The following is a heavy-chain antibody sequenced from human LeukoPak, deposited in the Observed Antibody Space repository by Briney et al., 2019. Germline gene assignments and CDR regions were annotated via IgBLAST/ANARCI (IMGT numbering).Heavy chain of an antibody. CDR1: GGSLTSYY. CDR3: ARGRRAVAGTRNYYYYYMDV. Sequence: SETLSLTCAVYGGSLTSYYWSWIRQPPGKGLEWIGEINHSGSTNYNPSLKSRVTISVDTSKNQFSLKLSSVTAADTAVYYCARGRRAVAGTRNYYYYYMDVWGKGTTVTVSS. D-gene: IGHD6-19*01. V-gene: IGHV4-34*01. J-gene: IGHJ6*03. CDR2: INHSGST.